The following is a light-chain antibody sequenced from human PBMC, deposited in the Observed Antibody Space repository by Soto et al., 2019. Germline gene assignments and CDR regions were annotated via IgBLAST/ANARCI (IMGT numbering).Light chain of an antibody. CDR2: LNSDGSH. CDR1: SGHSSYA. Sequence: QLVLTQSPSASASLGASVKLTCTLSSGHSSYAIAWHQQQPEKGPRHLMKLNSDGSHSKGDGIPDRLSGSSSGAERYLTISSLQSEDEADYYCQTWGTGIRVFGTGTKVTVL. J-gene: IGLJ1*01. CDR3: QTWGTGIRV. V-gene: IGLV4-69*01.